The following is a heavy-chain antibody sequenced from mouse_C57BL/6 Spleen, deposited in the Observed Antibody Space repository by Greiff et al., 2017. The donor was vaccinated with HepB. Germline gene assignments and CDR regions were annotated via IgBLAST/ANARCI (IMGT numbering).Heavy chain of an antibody. D-gene: IGHD6-2*01. CDR3: ARRANLGYYFDY. CDR2: INYDGSST. Sequence: EVQLKESEGGLVQPGSSMKLSCTASGFTFSDYYMAWVRQVPEKGLEWVANINYDGSSTYYLDSLKSRFIISRDNAKNILYLQMSSLKSEDTATYYCARRANLGYYFDYWGQGTTLTVSS. V-gene: IGHV5-16*01. CDR1: GFTFSDYY. J-gene: IGHJ2*01.